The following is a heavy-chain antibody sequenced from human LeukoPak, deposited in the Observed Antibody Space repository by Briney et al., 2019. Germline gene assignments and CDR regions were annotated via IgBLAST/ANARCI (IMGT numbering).Heavy chain of an antibody. CDR3: ASDATYASTSGTYSYYFDY. D-gene: IGHD1-26*01. V-gene: IGHV3-48*01. CDR2: ISSSSSTI. J-gene: IGHJ4*02. CDR1: GFTFSSYS. Sequence: GGSLRLSCAASGFTFSSYSMTWVRQAPGKGLEWVSYISSSSSTIYYADSVKGRFTISRDNSKNTLYLQMNSPRAEDTAVYYCASDATYASTSGTYSYYFDYWGQGTLVTVSS.